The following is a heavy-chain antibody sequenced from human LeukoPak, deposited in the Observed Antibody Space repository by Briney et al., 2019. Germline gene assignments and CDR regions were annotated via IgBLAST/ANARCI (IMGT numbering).Heavy chain of an antibody. CDR1: GFTFSVSV. Sequence: GGSLRLSCATSGFTFSVSVMHWVCQAPGKGLEWVAVIRNDGGTVYYADFAKGRFTISSDNSENTLYLQLHSLRGEDTAVYYCAKEGGAGGNSPDHWGQGTLVTVSS. V-gene: IGHV3-30-3*02. CDR3: AKEGGAGGNSPDH. D-gene: IGHD4-23*01. J-gene: IGHJ4*02. CDR2: IRNDGGTV.